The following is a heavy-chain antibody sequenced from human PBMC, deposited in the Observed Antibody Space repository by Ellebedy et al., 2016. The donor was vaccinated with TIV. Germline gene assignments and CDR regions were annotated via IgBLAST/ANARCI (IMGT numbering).Heavy chain of an antibody. CDR2: ISSSSSTI. CDR3: ARAYSSGWYAFDI. D-gene: IGHD6-19*01. J-gene: IGHJ3*02. CDR1: GFTFSSYG. V-gene: IGHV3-48*04. Sequence: GESLKISCAASGFTFSSYGMHWVRQAPGKGLEWVSYISSSSSTIYYADSVKGRFTISRDNAKNSLYLQMNSLRAKDTAVYYCARAYSSGWYAFDIWGQGTMVTVSS.